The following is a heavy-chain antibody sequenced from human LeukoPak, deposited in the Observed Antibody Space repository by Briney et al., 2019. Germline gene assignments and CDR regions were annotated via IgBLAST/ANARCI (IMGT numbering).Heavy chain of an antibody. CDR2: IRNDESNK. J-gene: IGHJ4*02. D-gene: IGHD3-22*01. CDR3: VGGTRKDSYESSGYYSYFDY. CDR1: GFTFSNYG. Sequence: GGSLRLSCAASGFTFSNYGMHRVRQTPGKGLEWVSFIRNDESNKYYTDSVKGRFTISRDNSKNTLYLQMNSLRAEDTAVYYCVGGTRKDSYESSGYYSYFDYWGQGTLVTVSS. V-gene: IGHV3-30*02.